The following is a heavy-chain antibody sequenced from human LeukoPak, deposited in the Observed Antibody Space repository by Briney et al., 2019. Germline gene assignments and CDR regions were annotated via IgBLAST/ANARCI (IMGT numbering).Heavy chain of an antibody. D-gene: IGHD5-24*01. CDR2: IYYSGST. CDR1: GGSISSYS. CDR3: ARKDGAALNY. V-gene: IGHV4-59*01. Sequence: SETLSLTCTVSGGSISSYSWSWIRQPPGKGLEWIGYIYYSGSTNYNPSLKSRVTISVDTSKNQFSLKLSSVTAADTAVYYCARKDGAALNYWGQGTLVTVSS. J-gene: IGHJ4*02.